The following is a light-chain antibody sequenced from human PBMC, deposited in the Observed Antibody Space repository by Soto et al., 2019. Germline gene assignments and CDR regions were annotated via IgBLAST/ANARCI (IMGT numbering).Light chain of an antibody. V-gene: IGKV1-8*01. J-gene: IGKJ3*01. CDR1: QVISSY. CDR2: AAS. Sequence: AIRMTQSPSSLSASTGDRVTITCRASQVISSYLAWYQQKPGKAPKLLIYAASTLQSGVPSRFSGSGSWTDFTLTISCLQSEDFATYYCQQYYSFFTFGPGTKVDIK. CDR3: QQYYSFFT.